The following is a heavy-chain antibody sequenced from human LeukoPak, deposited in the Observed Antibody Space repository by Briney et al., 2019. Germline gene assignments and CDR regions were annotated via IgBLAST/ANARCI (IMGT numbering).Heavy chain of an antibody. V-gene: IGHV3-23*01. J-gene: IGHJ6*02. D-gene: IGHD6-13*01. CDR1: GFTFSSYA. CDR3: ARDADSSSWSMYYYYGMDV. CDR2: ISGSGGST. Sequence: GGSLRLSCAASGFTFSSYAMSWVRQAPGKGLEWVSAISGSGGSTYYADSVKGRFTISRDNAKNSLYLQMNSLRAEDTAVYYCARDADSSSWSMYYYYGMDVWGQGTTVTVSS.